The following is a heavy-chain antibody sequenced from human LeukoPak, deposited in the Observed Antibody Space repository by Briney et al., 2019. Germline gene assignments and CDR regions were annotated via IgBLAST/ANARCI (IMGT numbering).Heavy chain of an antibody. CDR1: GFAFSSQA. D-gene: IGHD2-21*02. Sequence: PGGSLRLSCAASGFAFSSQAMGWVRQAPGKGLEWVSVISDSGSITYYADSLKGRFTISRDNAKNSLYLQMNSLRAEDTAVYYCARDLLGGGDDYWGQGTLVTVSS. J-gene: IGHJ4*02. V-gene: IGHV3-21*01. CDR3: ARDLLGGGDDY. CDR2: ISDSGSIT.